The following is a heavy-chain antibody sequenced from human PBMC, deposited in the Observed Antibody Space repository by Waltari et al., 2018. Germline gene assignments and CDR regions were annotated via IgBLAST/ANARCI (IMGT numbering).Heavy chain of an antibody. CDR2: IYSVGST. V-gene: IGHV3-66*02. J-gene: IGHJ4*02. D-gene: IGHD4-4*01. Sequence: EVQLVESGGGLVQPGGSLRLSCAASGFTVSSNYMSWVRQAPGKGLEGVSVIYSVGSTYYAESVKGRFTISRDNSKNTLYLKMNSLRADDTAVYYCARALDYTRVQLDYWGQGTLVTVSS. CDR3: ARALDYTRVQLDY. CDR1: GFTVSSNY.